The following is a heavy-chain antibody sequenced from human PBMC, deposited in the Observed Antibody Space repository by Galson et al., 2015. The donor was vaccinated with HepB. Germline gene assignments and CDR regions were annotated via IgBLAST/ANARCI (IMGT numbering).Heavy chain of an antibody. Sequence: SVKVSCKASGGTFSSYAISWVRQAPGQGLEWMGGIIPIFGTANYAQKFQGRVTITADESTSTAYMELSSLRSEDTAVYYCARSEYSSSSLNYYYYYMDVWGKGTTVTVSS. CDR2: IIPIFGTA. V-gene: IGHV1-69*13. CDR1: GGTFSSYA. CDR3: ARSEYSSSSLNYYYYYMDV. J-gene: IGHJ6*03. D-gene: IGHD6-6*01.